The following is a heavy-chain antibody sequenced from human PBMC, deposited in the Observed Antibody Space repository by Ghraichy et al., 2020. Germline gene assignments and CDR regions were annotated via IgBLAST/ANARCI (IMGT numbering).Heavy chain of an antibody. CDR1: GFTFSSYA. CDR2: ISSNGGST. V-gene: IGHV3-64*01. CDR3: ARPRFSYYYYGMDV. D-gene: IGHD3-3*01. J-gene: IGHJ6*02. Sequence: GGSLRLSCAASGFTFSSYAMHWVRQAPGKGLEYVSAISSNGGSTYYANSVKGRFTISRDNSKNTLYLQMGSLRAEDMAVYYCARPRFSYYYYGMDVWGQWTTVTVSS.